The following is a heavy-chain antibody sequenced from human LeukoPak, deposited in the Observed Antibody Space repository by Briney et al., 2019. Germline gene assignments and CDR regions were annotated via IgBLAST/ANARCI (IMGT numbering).Heavy chain of an antibody. CDR2: ISDSGGST. D-gene: IGHD2-2*01. J-gene: IGHJ4*02. V-gene: IGHV3-23*01. CDR1: EFTFSSYA. Sequence: QPGGSLRLSCAASEFTFSSYAMSWVRQAPGKGLEWVSAISDSGGSTYYADSVKGRFTISRDNSKNKVYLQMNSLRAEDTAVYYCAKDRRACSSSSCYYRFDYWGQGTLVTVSS. CDR3: AKDRRACSSSSCYYRFDY.